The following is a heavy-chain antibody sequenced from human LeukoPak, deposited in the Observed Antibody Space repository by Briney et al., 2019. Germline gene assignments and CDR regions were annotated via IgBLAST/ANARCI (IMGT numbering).Heavy chain of an antibody. CDR1: GFTFSSYS. V-gene: IGHV3-21*01. CDR3: AREWGTTVTTFDY. CDR2: ISSSSSYI. D-gene: IGHD4-11*01. J-gene: IGHJ4*02. Sequence: GGSLRLSCAASGFTFSSYSMNWVRQAPGKGLEWVSSISSSSSYIYYADSVKGRFTISRDNAKNSLYLQMNSLRAEDTAVYYCAREWGTTVTTFDYWGQGTLVTVSS.